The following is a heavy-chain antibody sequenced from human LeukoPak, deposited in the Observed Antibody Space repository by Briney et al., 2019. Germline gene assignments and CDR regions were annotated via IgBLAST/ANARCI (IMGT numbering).Heavy chain of an antibody. CDR3: ARERQETIIHCGAFDI. V-gene: IGHV3-30-3*01. Sequence: GGSLRLSCAASGFTFSNYFMHWVRQAPGKGLEWVADIANNRSHTFYAESVKGRFTISRDNSKNTLYLQMNSLRVEDTAVHFCARERQETIIHCGAFDIWGQGTMVTVSS. D-gene: IGHD3-10*01. CDR1: GFTFSNYF. J-gene: IGHJ3*02. CDR2: IANNRSHT.